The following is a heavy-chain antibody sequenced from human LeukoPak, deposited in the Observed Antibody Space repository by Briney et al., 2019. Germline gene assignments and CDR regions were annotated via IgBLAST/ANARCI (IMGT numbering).Heavy chain of an antibody. CDR1: GFTFRSYG. Sequence: GRSLRLSCAASGFTFRSYGMHWVRQAPGKGLQWVAVIWNDGSNKCYADSVKGRFTISRDNSKNTLYLQMNSLRAEDTAVYYCAKDRAAAGTDYFDYWGQGTLVTVSS. CDR2: IWNDGSNK. CDR3: AKDRAAAGTDYFDY. V-gene: IGHV3-33*06. J-gene: IGHJ4*02. D-gene: IGHD6-13*01.